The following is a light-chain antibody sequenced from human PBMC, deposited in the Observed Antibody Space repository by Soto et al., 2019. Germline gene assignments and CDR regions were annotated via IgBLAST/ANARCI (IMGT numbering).Light chain of an antibody. CDR1: SSNIGSNY. V-gene: IGLV1-47*01. CDR3: AAWDDSLSGVV. CDR2: RNN. J-gene: IGLJ2*01. Sequence: QSVLTQPPSASGTPGQRVTISCSGSSSNIGSNYVYWYQQLPGTAPKLLIYRNNQWPSGVPDRFSGSKSGTSASLAISGLRSXXEADYYCAAWDDSLSGVVFGGGTKLTVL.